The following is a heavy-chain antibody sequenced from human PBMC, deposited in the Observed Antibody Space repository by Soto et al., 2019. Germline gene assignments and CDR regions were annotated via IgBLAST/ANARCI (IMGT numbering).Heavy chain of an antibody. CDR1: GYTFTGYY. V-gene: IGHV1-2*04. Sequence: GASVKVSCKASGYTFTGYYMHWVRQAPGQGLEWMGWINPNSGGTNYAQKFQCWVTMTRDTYSSPAYTELSRLRSDDTAAYSCPRGGGLSRPSYDMGVCGQVTTVTFSS. D-gene: IGHD3-10*01. J-gene: IGHJ6*02. CDR2: INPNSGGT. CDR3: PRGGGLSRPSYDMGV.